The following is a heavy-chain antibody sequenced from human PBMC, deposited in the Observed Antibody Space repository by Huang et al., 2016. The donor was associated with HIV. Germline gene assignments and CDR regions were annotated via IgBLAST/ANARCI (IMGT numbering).Heavy chain of an antibody. Sequence: QVQLQQWGAGLLRPSETLSLTCAVYGGSFSGYYGTWIRQPPGKGLEWIGEINHSESTNYNPSLKSRVTISVDTSRNQFSLKLTSVTAADTAVYYCARGQGGYYYYDMDVWGKGTTVTVSS. CDR1: GGSFSGYY. CDR2: INHSEST. J-gene: IGHJ6*03. CDR3: ARGQGGYYYYDMDV. V-gene: IGHV4-34*01.